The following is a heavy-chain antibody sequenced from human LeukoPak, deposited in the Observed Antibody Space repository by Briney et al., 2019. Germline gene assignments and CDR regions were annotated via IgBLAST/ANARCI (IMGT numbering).Heavy chain of an antibody. CDR1: DGSISGYY. V-gene: IGHV4-59*12. J-gene: IGHJ3*02. CDR3: AKDRQAQGDQPPPPI. Sequence: SETLSLTCTVSDGSISGYYWSWIRQPPGKGLEWIGYIYYSGSTKNTPSLKSRVTISVDTSKSQFSLKLSSVTAADTAVYYCAKDRQAQGDQPPPPIWGQGTMVTVSS. D-gene: IGHD2-21*02. CDR2: IYYSGST.